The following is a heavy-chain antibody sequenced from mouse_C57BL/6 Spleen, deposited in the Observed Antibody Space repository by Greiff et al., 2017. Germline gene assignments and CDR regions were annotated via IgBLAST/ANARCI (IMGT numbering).Heavy chain of an antibody. V-gene: IGHV5-4*01. CDR1: GFTFSSYA. D-gene: IGHD4-1*01. J-gene: IGHJ2*01. Sequence: DVKLVESGGGLVKPGGSLKLSCAASGFTFSSYAMSWVRQTPEKRLEWVATISDGGSYTYYPDNVKGRFTISRDNAKNNLYLQMSQLKSEDTAMYYCARDGMELTGVYFDYWGQGTTLTVSS. CDR2: ISDGGSYT. CDR3: ARDGMELTGVYFDY.